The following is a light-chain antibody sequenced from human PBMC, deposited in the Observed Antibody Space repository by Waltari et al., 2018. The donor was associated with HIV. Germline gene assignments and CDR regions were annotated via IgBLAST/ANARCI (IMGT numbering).Light chain of an antibody. V-gene: IGLV1-44*01. CDR2: SNN. CDR1: RSNTGRFT. J-gene: IGLJ1*01. CDR3: AAWDGSLGGFV. Sequence: QSVLTQPPSVSGTPGQRVIISCSGSRSNTGRFTVNSYQHLQGAAPKLFIYSNNQRPSGVPDRFSCSRSGTSASLAINGLQSEDEADYYCAAWDGSLGGFVFGPGTKVTVL.